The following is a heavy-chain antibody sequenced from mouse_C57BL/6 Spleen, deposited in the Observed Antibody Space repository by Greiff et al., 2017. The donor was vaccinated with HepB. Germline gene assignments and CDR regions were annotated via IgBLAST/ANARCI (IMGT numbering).Heavy chain of an antibody. CDR1: GFTFSDYG. J-gene: IGHJ4*01. Sequence: VQLQESGGGLVKPGGSLKLSCAASGFTFSDYGMHWVRQAPEKGLEWVAYISSGSSTIYYADTVKGRFTISRDNAKNTLFLQMTSLRSEDTAMYYCARTGYYFYYAMDYWGQGTSVTVSS. V-gene: IGHV5-17*01. CDR2: ISSGSSTI. D-gene: IGHD2-3*01. CDR3: ARTGYYFYYAMDY.